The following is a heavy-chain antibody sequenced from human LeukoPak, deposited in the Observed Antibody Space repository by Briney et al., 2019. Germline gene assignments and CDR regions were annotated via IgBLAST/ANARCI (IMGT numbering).Heavy chain of an antibody. CDR3: AKSVAPYCSGGSCFDAFDI. J-gene: IGHJ3*02. CDR1: GFTLISYA. Sequence: GGSLRLSYAASGFTLISYAMNGVRQAPGKGLEWVSAISQSGASTYYADSVKGRFTISRDNSKNTLYLQMNSLRAEDTAVYYCAKSVAPYCSGGSCFDAFDIWGQGTMVTVSS. CDR2: ISQSGAST. D-gene: IGHD2-15*01. V-gene: IGHV3-23*01.